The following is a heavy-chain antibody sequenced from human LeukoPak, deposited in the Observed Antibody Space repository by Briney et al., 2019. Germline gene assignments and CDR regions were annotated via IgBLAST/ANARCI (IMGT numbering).Heavy chain of an antibody. CDR1: GTIFISYW. V-gene: IGHV5-51*07. J-gene: IGHJ4*02. Sequence: LEICCEGAGTIFISYWLGWVQPPPGKGLEWRWIIYRGDSDTRYRPSFQGQVTISADKSISTAYLQWSSLKASDTAMYYCARGLWFGEFFPDYFDYWGQGTLVTVSS. CDR3: ARGLWFGEFFPDYFDY. D-gene: IGHD3-10*01. CDR2: IYRGDSDT.